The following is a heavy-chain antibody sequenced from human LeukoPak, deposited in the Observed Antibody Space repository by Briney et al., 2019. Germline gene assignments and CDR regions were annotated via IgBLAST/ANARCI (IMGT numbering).Heavy chain of an antibody. V-gene: IGHV3-21*01. CDR3: ARGRSGWSPYYYYGMDV. D-gene: IGHD6-19*01. Sequence: GGSLRLSCAASGFTFSSYSMNWVRHAPGKGREWDSFISSTTSYKYYADSVKGRFTTSRDNAKNSLYLQMNSLRAEDTAVYYCARGRSGWSPYYYYGMDVWGQGTTVTVSS. J-gene: IGHJ6*02. CDR1: GFTFSSYS. CDR2: ISSTTSYK.